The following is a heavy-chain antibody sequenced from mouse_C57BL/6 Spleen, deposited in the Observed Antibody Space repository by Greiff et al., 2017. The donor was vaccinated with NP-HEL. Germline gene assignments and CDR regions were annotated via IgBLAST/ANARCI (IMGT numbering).Heavy chain of an antibody. CDR1: GYTFTSYW. D-gene: IGHD1-1*01. J-gene: IGHJ3*01. V-gene: IGHV1-55*01. CDR3: ARNGVYGRGGAWFAY. Sequence: QVQLQQPGAELVKPGASVKMSCKASGYTFTSYWITWVKQRPGQGLEWIGDIYPGSGSTNYNEKFKGKSTLTVDKSSSTAYMQLSSLTSEDSAVYYCARNGVYGRGGAWFAYWGQGTLVTVSA. CDR2: IYPGSGST.